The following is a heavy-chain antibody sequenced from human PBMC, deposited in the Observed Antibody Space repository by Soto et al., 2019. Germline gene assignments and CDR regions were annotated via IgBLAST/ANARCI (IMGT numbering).Heavy chain of an antibody. V-gene: IGHV1-18*01. CDR3: ARDFKEYYDFWSGYYKVYYYYGMDV. CDR1: GYTFTSYG. J-gene: IGHJ6*02. Sequence: AASVKVSCKASGYTFTSYGISWVRQAPGQGLEWMGWISAYNGNTNYAQKLQGRVTMTTDTSTSTAYMELRSLRSDDTAVYYCARDFKEYYDFWSGYYKVYYYYGMDVWGQGTTVTVSS. D-gene: IGHD3-3*01. CDR2: ISAYNGNT.